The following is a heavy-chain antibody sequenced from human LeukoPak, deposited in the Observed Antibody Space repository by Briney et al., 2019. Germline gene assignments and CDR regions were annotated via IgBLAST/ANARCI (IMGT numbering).Heavy chain of an antibody. Sequence: PSETLSLTCAVSGDSISSNYWWSWVRQPPGKGLEWIGYLYYSGSPNYNPSLKSRVTISVDTSKNQFSLKLSSVTAADTAVYYCARGGPEGYFDYWGQGTLVTVSS. V-gene: IGHV4-4*02. D-gene: IGHD3-16*01. CDR2: LYYSGSP. J-gene: IGHJ4*02. CDR1: GDSISSNYW. CDR3: ARGGPEGYFDY.